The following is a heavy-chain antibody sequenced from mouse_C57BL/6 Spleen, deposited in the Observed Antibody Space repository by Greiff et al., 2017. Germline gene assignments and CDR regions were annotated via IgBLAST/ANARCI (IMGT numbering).Heavy chain of an antibody. CDR2: IRNKANGYTT. CDR1: GFTFTDYY. J-gene: IGHJ2*01. V-gene: IGHV7-3*01. CDR3: ARYYYGNLDY. Sequence: EVMLVESGGGLVQPGGSLSLSCAASGFTFTDYYMSWVRQPPGKALEWLGFIRNKANGYTTEYSASVKGRFTISRDNSQSILYLQMNALRAEDSATYYCARYYYGNLDYWGQGTTLTVSS. D-gene: IGHD2-1*01.